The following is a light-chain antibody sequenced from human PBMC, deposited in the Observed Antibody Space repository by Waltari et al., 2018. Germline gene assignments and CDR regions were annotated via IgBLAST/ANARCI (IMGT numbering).Light chain of an antibody. CDR1: SSDVGSYNL. CDR3: CSYAGSSTLDVV. CDR2: EVS. Sequence: QSALTQPASVSGSPGPSITISCTGTSSDVGSYNLVSWYQQHPGKAPKLMIYEVSKRPSGVSNRFSGSKSGNTASLTISGLQAEDEADYYCCSYAGSSTLDVVFGGGTKLTVL. J-gene: IGLJ2*01. V-gene: IGLV2-23*02.